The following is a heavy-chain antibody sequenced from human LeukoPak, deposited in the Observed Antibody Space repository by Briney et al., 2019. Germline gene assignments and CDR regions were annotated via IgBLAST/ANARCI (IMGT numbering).Heavy chain of an antibody. CDR1: GGSISSGSYY. D-gene: IGHD3-10*01. Sequence: SETLSLTCTVSGGSISSGSYYWSWIRQPAGKGLEWIGRIYTSGSTNYNPSLKSRVTISVDTSKNQFSLKLSSVTAADTAVYYCASGLFGSRRGYMDVWGKGTTVTVSS. V-gene: IGHV4-61*02. J-gene: IGHJ6*03. CDR2: IYTSGST. CDR3: ASGLFGSRRGYMDV.